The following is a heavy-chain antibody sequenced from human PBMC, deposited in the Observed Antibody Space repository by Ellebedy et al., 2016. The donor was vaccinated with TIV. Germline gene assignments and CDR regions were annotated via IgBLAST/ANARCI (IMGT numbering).Heavy chain of an antibody. Sequence: SLKISCAGSGLTCNVYALHWVRQVPGKGLEWVSGIFCEGGGTGYVDSVRGRFTISRDKAKNSLYLQMDSLRPEDTAFYYCVKDTSPGGSDYWGQGILVTVSS. CDR2: IFCEGGGT. CDR3: VKDTSPGGSDY. D-gene: IGHD3-10*01. CDR1: GLTCNVYA. J-gene: IGHJ4*02. V-gene: IGHV3-9*01.